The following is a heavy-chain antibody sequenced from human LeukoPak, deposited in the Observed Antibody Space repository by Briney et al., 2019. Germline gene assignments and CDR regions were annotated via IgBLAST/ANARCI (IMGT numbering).Heavy chain of an antibody. CDR1: GGSISSYY. CDR2: IYYSGST. V-gene: IGHV4-59*01. CDR3: ASGWGRGRPYYFDY. J-gene: IGHJ4*02. D-gene: IGHD6-19*01. Sequence: SETLSLTCTVSGGSISSYYWSWIRQPPGKGLEWIGYIYYSGSTNYNPSLESRVTISVDTSKNQFSLKLSSVTAADTAVYYCASGWGRGRPYYFDYWGQGTLVTVSS.